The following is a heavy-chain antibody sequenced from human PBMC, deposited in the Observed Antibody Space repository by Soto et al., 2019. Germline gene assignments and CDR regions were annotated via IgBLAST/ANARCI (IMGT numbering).Heavy chain of an antibody. J-gene: IGHJ6*03. CDR3: ASGPYTSSSGGYYYYYMDV. CDR2: IVPMFGIP. CDR1: GGTFSSYA. Sequence: QVQLVQSGAEVKKPGFSVKVSCTASGGTFSSYAINWVRQAPGQALEWMGRIVPMFGIPNFAPKFQGRVTMTADRSTTTAYMELSSLRSEDTAVYYCASGPYTSSSGGYYYYYMDVWGKGTTVTVSS. D-gene: IGHD6-6*01. V-gene: IGHV1-69*02.